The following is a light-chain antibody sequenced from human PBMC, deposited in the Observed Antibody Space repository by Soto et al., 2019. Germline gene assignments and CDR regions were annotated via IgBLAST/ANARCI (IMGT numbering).Light chain of an antibody. CDR2: GAS. CDR1: QSVSSNY. J-gene: IGKJ1*01. CDR3: QQYGSSRWT. Sequence: EIVLTQSPGTLSLSPGERVTLSCRASQSVSSNYLAWYQQNPGQAPRLLIYGASSRATGIPDRFSGSGSGTDFTLTISRPEPEDLAVYYCQQYGSSRWTFGQGTKVEIK. V-gene: IGKV3-20*01.